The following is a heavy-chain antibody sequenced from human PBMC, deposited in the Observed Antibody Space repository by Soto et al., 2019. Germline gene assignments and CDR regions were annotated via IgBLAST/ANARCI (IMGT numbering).Heavy chain of an antibody. V-gene: IGHV3-23*01. CDR3: ARVSPDNWFDP. Sequence: GSLRLSGAASGCTFSSYAMSGVRQAPGKGLEWVSAISGSGGSTYYADSVKGRFTISRDNSKNTLYLQMNSLRAEDTAVYYCARVSPDNWFDPWGQGTLVTVSS. J-gene: IGHJ5*02. CDR1: GCTFSSYA. CDR2: ISGSGGST.